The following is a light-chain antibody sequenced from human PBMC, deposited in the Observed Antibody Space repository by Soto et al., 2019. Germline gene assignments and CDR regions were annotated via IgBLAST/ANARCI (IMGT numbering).Light chain of an antibody. CDR2: DAS. J-gene: IGKJ1*01. CDR1: QSVSSY. CDR3: QQRSNWPQWT. V-gene: IGKV3-11*01. Sequence: IVFTQSPTPLSLSPGERANLSCRASQSVSSYLAWYQQKPGQAPRLLIYDASNRATGIPARFSGSGSGTDFTLTISSLEPEDFAVYYCQQRSNWPQWTFGQGTKVDIK.